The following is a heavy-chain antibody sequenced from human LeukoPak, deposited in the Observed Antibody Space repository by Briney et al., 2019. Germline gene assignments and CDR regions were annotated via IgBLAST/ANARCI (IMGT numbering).Heavy chain of an antibody. CDR2: IFYSGST. CDR3: ASRIFMTVGNSAFDI. D-gene: IGHD3-22*01. J-gene: IGHJ3*02. V-gene: IGHV4-39*07. Sequence: SETLSLTCTVSGDSISSSNYYWGWIRQPPGKGLEWIGSIFYSGSTYYSPSLKSRVTISVDKSKNQFSLKLNSVTAADTAVYYCASRIFMTVGNSAFDIWGQGTVVTVSS. CDR1: GDSISSSNYY.